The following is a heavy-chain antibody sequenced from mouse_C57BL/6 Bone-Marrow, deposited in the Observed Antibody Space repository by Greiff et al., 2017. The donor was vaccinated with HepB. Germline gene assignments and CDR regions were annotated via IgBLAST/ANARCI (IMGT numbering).Heavy chain of an antibody. CDR2: IDPENGDT. J-gene: IGHJ2*01. CDR3: TTLVYGNHDFDY. V-gene: IGHV14-4*01. CDR1: GFNIKDDY. Sequence: EVKLMESGAELVRPGASVKLSCTASGFNIKDDYMHWVKQRPEQGLEWIGWIDPENGDTEYASKFQGKATITADTSSNTAYLQLSSLTSEDTAVYYCTTLVYGNHDFDYWGQGTTLTVSS. D-gene: IGHD2-1*01.